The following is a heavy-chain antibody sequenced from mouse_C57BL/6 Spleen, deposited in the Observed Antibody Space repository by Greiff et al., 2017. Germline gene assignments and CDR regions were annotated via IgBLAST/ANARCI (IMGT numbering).Heavy chain of an antibody. J-gene: IGHJ1*03. CDR2: IDPSDSYT. Sequence: QVQLQQPGAELVMPGASVKLSCKASGYTFTSYWMHWVKQRPGQGLEWIGEIDPSDSYTNYNQKFKGKSTLTVDKSSSTAYMQLSRLTSEDSAVYYCARSEIPGYFDVWGTGTTVTVSS. CDR1: GYTFTSYW. CDR3: ARSEIPGYFDV. V-gene: IGHV1-69*01.